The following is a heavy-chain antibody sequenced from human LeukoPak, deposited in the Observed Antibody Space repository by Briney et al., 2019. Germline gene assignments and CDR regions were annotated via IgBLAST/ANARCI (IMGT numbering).Heavy chain of an antibody. CDR3: ARDGGYDPWGLDYNYHMDV. Sequence: GGSLRLSCAASGFTFSSYTMHGVRQAPGKGLEWVAVISDEGSNKYYTDAVKGRFTIPRDNSKNPLNLQMHSLRAEDTAVYYCARDGGYDPWGLDYNYHMDVWGKGTTVTVSS. J-gene: IGHJ6*03. CDR1: GFTFSSYT. D-gene: IGHD5-12*01. V-gene: IGHV3-30*04. CDR2: ISDEGSNK.